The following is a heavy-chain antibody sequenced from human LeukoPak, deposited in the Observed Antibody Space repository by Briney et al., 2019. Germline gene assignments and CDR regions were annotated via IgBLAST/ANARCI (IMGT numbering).Heavy chain of an antibody. Sequence: GGSLRLSCAASGFTFSSYAMSWVRQAPGKGLEWVSAISGSGGSTYYADSVKGRFTISRDNSKNTLYLQMNSLRAEDTAVYYCARDPSSSSREYNWFDPWGQGTLVTVSS. CDR1: GFTFSSYA. CDR2: ISGSGGST. D-gene: IGHD6-6*01. CDR3: ARDPSSSSREYNWFDP. J-gene: IGHJ5*02. V-gene: IGHV3-23*01.